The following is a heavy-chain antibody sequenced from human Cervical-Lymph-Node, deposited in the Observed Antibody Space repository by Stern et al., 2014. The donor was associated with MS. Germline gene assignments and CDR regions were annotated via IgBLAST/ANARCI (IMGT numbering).Heavy chain of an antibody. V-gene: IGHV1-8*01. J-gene: IGHJ4*02. Sequence: VQLVESGAEVKKPGASVKVSCKASGYTFINYDISWVRQATGQGLEWVGWMNPKSGTTVYAQKFQGRVTITTNTSISTTYMDLRSLRSEDTAVYYCATSQGAVWGKGTLITVSS. CDR3: ATSQGAV. D-gene: IGHD3-16*01. CDR2: MNPKSGTT. CDR1: GYTFINYD.